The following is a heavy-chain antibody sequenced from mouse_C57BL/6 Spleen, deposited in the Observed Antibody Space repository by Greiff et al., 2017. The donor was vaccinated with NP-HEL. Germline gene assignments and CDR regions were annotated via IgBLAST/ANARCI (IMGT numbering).Heavy chain of an antibody. CDR3: TTYYSKKEYYFDY. V-gene: IGHV1-15*01. Sequence: QVQLQQSGAELVRPGASVTLSCKASGYTFTDYEMHWVKQTPVHGLEWIGAVDPETGGTAYNQKFKGKAILTADKSSSTAYMELRSLTSEDSAVYYCTTYYSKKEYYFDYWGQGTTLTVSS. D-gene: IGHD2-5*01. J-gene: IGHJ2*01. CDR1: GYTFTDYE. CDR2: VDPETGGT.